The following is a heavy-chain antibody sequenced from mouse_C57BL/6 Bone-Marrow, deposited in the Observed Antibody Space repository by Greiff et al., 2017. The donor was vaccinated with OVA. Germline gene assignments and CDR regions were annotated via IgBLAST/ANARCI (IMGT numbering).Heavy chain of an antibody. CDR3: ALITTVVARYFDV. CDR2: IYPGDGDP. J-gene: IGHJ1*03. CDR1: GYAFSSSW. V-gene: IGHV1-82*01. D-gene: IGHD1-1*01. Sequence: VQLQESGPELVKPGASVQISCKASGYAFSSSWMHWVKQRPGKGLEWIGRIYPGDGDPNYNGKFKGKATLTADKSSSTAYMQLSSLTSEDSAVYFCALITTVVARYFDVWGTGTTVTVSS.